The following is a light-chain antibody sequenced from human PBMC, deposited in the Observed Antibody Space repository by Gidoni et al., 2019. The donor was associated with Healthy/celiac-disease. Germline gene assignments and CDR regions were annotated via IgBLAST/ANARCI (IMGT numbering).Light chain of an antibody. J-gene: IGKJ2*01. CDR1: QSVLYSSNNKNY. CDR3: QQYLTTMYT. V-gene: IGKV4-1*01. CDR2: WAS. Sequence: DIVTTQSPESLAVSLGERATINCKSSQSVLYSSNNKNYVAWYQQKPGQPPKLLIYWASTRESGVPARVSGSGSGTDFTLTISSLQAEDVAVYYCQQYLTTMYTFGQGTKLEIK.